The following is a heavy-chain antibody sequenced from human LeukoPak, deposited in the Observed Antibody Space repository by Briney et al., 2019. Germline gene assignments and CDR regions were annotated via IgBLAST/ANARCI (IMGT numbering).Heavy chain of an antibody. CDR1: GGSISSGSYY. CDR2: IYTSGST. V-gene: IGHV4-61*02. Sequence: SQTLSLTCTVSGGSISSGSYYWSWIRQPAGKGLEWIGRIYTSGSTNYNPSLKSRVTISVDTSKNQFSLKLSSVTAADTAVYYCAKDSGYSQNYFDYWGQGTLVTVSS. CDR3: AKDSGYSQNYFDY. D-gene: IGHD5-12*01. J-gene: IGHJ4*02.